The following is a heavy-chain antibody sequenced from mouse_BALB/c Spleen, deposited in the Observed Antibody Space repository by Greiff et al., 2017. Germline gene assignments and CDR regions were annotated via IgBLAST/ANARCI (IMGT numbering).Heavy chain of an antibody. CDR3: ARSAGTMNFDD. D-gene: IGHD4-1*01. Sequence: EVQLQESGPSLVKPSQTLSLTCSVPGDSITSGYWNWIRKFPGNKLEYMGYISYSGSTYYNPSLKSRISITRDTATNQDYLQLNSVTPEDTATYYCARSAGTMNFDDWGQGTTLTVSS. V-gene: IGHV3-8*02. CDR1: GDSITSGY. CDR2: ISYSGST. J-gene: IGHJ2*01.